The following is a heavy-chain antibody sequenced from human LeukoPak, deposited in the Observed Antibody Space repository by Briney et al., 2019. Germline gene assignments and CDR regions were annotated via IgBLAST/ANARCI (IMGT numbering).Heavy chain of an antibody. Sequence: GGSLRLSCAASGFTFSSYAMSWVRQAPGKGLEWVSAISGRGASTYYADSVKGRFTISRDNSKNTLYLQMNSLRAEDTAVYYCAKDQSTVTTGNFDYWGQGTLVTVSS. CDR2: ISGRGAST. J-gene: IGHJ4*02. CDR1: GFTFSSYA. D-gene: IGHD4-17*01. V-gene: IGHV3-23*01. CDR3: AKDQSTVTTGNFDY.